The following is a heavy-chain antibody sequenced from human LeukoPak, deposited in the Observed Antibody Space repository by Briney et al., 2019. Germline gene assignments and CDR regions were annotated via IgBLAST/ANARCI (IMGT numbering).Heavy chain of an antibody. V-gene: IGHV3-64*01. J-gene: IGHJ4*02. CDR3: AGVAVAGTPYFDY. CDR1: GFTFSNYV. D-gene: IGHD6-19*01. Sequence: GGSLRLSCAASGFTFSNYVMHWVRQAPGKGLEYVSAISTSGGGTYYANSVKGRFTISRDNSKNTLYLQMGSLRAEDMAVYYCAGVAVAGTPYFDYWGQGALVTVSS. CDR2: ISTSGGGT.